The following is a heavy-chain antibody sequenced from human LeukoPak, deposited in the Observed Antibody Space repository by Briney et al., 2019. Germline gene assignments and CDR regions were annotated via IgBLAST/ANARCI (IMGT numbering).Heavy chain of an antibody. D-gene: IGHD3-16*02. J-gene: IGHJ3*02. V-gene: IGHV1-58*02. CDR3: AAEDDYIWKSYRSLDI. Sequence: TSVKVSCKASGFTFSNSAMQWVRQARGQRLEWIGWIVVGSGNTNYAQKLQGRVTITRDMSTSTAYMELSSLRSDDTAVYYRAAEDDYIWKSYRSLDIWGQGTMVTVSS. CDR2: IVVGSGNT. CDR1: GFTFSNSA.